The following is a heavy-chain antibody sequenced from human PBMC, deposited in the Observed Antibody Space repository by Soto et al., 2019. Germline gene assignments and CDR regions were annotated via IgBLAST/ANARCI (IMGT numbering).Heavy chain of an antibody. CDR3: AREDWYFDL. V-gene: IGHV3-33*01. Sequence: QVQLVESGGGVVQPGRSLRLSCAASGFTFSSYGMHWVRQAPGKGLEWVAVIWYDGSNKYYADSVKGRFTISRDNSKNTLYPQMNSLRAEDTAVFYCAREDWYFDLWGRGTQVTVSS. J-gene: IGHJ2*01. CDR2: IWYDGSNK. CDR1: GFTFSSYG.